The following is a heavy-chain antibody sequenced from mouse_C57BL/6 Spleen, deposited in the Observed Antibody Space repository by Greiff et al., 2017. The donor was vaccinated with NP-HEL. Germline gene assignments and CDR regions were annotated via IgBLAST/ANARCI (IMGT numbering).Heavy chain of an antibody. J-gene: IGHJ2*01. D-gene: IGHD2-3*01. CDR2: INPGSGGT. Sequence: VQLQQPGAELVRPGTSVKVSCKASGYAFTNYLIEWVKQRHGPGLEWIGVINPGSGGTNYNEKFTGKATLTADKSSSTAYMQLSSLTSEDSAVYICARGEGDGYYDYWGQGTTLTVSS. V-gene: IGHV1-54*01. CDR3: ARGEGDGYYDY. CDR1: GYAFTNYL.